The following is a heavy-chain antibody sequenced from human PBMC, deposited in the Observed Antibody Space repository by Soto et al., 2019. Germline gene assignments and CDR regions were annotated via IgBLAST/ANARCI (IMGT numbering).Heavy chain of an antibody. CDR1: GGTFSSYA. CDR3: AMIPLPRPPNNVSEYNWFDP. Sequence: QVQLVQSGAEVKKPGSSVKVSCKASGGTFSSYAISWVRQAPGQGLEWMGGIIPIFGTANYAQKFQGRVTITADNSTSTAYMELSSLRSEDTAVYYCAMIPLPRPPNNVSEYNWFDPGGQGTLVTVSS. D-gene: IGHD1-1*01. V-gene: IGHV1-69*06. J-gene: IGHJ5*02. CDR2: IIPIFGTA.